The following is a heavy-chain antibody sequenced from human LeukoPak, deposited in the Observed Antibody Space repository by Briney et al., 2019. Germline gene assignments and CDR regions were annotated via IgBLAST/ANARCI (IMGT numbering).Heavy chain of an antibody. D-gene: IGHD3-22*01. CDR3: ARDKDYFDSGGAFDI. V-gene: IGHV4-59*01. Sequence: SETLSLTCTVSGGSISSYYWSWIRQPPGKGLEWIGSIYYSGSTNYNPSLKSRVTMSVDTSKNQFSLKLSSVTAADTAVYYCARDKDYFDSGGAFDIWGQGTMVTVSS. J-gene: IGHJ3*02. CDR1: GGSISSYY. CDR2: IYYSGST.